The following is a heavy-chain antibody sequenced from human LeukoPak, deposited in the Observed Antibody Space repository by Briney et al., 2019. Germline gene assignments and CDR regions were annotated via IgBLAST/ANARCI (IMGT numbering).Heavy chain of an antibody. V-gene: IGHV4-38-2*02. CDR1: GYSISSGYY. CDR2: IYYSGST. D-gene: IGHD2-15*01. J-gene: IGHJ4*02. CDR3: ARDRYCSGGSCYTFDY. Sequence: SETLSLTCTVSGYSISSGYYWGWIRQPPGKGLEWIGSIYYSGSTYYNPSLKSRVTISVDTSKNQFSLKLSSVTAADTAAYYCARDRYCSGGSCYTFDYWGQGTLVTVSS.